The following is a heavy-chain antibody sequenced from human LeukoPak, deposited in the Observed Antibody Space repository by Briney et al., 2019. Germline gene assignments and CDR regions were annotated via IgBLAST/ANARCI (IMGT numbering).Heavy chain of an antibody. CDR3: AREGYCSGGSCFNRWFDP. CDR2: ISAYNGNT. J-gene: IGHJ5*02. V-gene: IGHV1-18*01. Sequence: ASVTVSCKASGYTFTSYGISWVRQAPGQGLEWMGWISAYNGNTNYAQKLQGRVTMTTDTSTSTAYMELRSLRSDDTAVYYCAREGYCSGGSCFNRWFDPWGQGTLVTVSS. D-gene: IGHD2-15*01. CDR1: GYTFTSYG.